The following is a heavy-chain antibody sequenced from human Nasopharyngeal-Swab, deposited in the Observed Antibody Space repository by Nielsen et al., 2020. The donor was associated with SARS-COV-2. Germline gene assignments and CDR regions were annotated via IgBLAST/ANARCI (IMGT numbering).Heavy chain of an antibody. V-gene: IGHV4-39*07. CDR3: ARVPGYYDFWSGQYYYYYMDV. D-gene: IGHD3-3*01. CDR1: GGSISSSSYY. CDR2: IYYSGST. J-gene: IGHJ6*03. Sequence: SETLSLTCPVSGGSISSSSYYWGWIRQPPGKGLEWIGSIYYSGSTYYNPSLKSRVTISVDTSKNQFSLKLSSVTAADTAVYYCARVPGYYDFWSGQYYYYYMDVWGKGTTVTVSS.